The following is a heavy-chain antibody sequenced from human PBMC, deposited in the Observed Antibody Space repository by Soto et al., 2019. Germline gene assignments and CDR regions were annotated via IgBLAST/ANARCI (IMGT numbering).Heavy chain of an antibody. Sequence: QVQLVESGGGVVQPGRSLRLSCAASGFTFSSYGMHWVRQAPGKGLEWVAVISYDGSNKYYADSVKGRFTISRDNSKNTLYLQMNSLRPEDTAVYYCATSVGAAARTANFQHWGQGTLVTVSS. J-gene: IGHJ1*01. V-gene: IGHV3-30*03. D-gene: IGHD6-13*01. CDR1: GFTFSSYG. CDR3: ATSVGAAARTANFQH. CDR2: ISYDGSNK.